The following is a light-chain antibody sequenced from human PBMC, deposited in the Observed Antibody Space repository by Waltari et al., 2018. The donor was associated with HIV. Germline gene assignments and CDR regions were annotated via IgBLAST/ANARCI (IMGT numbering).Light chain of an antibody. J-gene: IGKJ1*01. CDR2: DAS. Sequence: EIVLTQSPATLSLSPGDRATLSCRASQSVSNDLAWYQPKPGQAPRLPVYDASNRATGIPVRFSGSGSETEFTLTISSLEPEDCAVYYCQHRSDWPRTFGQGTKVEIK. CDR1: QSVSND. CDR3: QHRSDWPRT. V-gene: IGKV3-11*01.